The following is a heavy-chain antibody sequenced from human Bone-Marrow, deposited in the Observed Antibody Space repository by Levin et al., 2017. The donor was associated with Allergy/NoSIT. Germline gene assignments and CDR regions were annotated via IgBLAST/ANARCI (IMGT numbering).Heavy chain of an antibody. CDR1: GGSISSSSYY. V-gene: IGHV4-39*01. J-gene: IGHJ6*02. CDR3: ARVPAARIGYGMDV. CDR2: IYYSGST. D-gene: IGHD2-2*01. Sequence: GSLRLSCTVSGGSISSSSYYWGWIRQPPGKGLEWIGSIYYSGSTYYNPSLKSRVTISVDTSKNQFSLKLSSVTAADTAVYYCARVPAARIGYGMDVWGQGTTVTVSS.